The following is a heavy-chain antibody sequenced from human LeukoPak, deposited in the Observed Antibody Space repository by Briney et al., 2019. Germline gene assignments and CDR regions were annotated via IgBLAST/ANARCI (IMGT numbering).Heavy chain of an antibody. J-gene: IGHJ6*02. CDR1: GFTFPSYG. Sequence: GGSLRLSCAASGFTFPSYGMDWVRQAPGKGLEWVAIIWYDGSKKYYADSVKGRFTISRDNAKNTLYLLMNSLRAEDTAVYYCARGQQSGSYFYYGLDVWGQGTTVTVSS. V-gene: IGHV3-33*01. CDR2: IWYDGSKK. CDR3: ARGQQSGSYFYYGLDV. D-gene: IGHD1-26*01.